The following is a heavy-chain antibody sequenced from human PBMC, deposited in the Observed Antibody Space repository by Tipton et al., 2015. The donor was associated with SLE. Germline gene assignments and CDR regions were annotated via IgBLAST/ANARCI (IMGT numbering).Heavy chain of an antibody. V-gene: IGHV3-74*01. Sequence: GSLRLSCEASGFTFSSYWMHWVRQGPGKGLVWVSGINREGSDTRYGDSAKGRFTISRDNAKNTLYLQMHSLRVDDTAVYYCGRDGPPNAIDIWGRGTTVSVSS. CDR1: GFTFSSYW. CDR3: GRDGPPNAIDI. CDR2: INREGSDT. J-gene: IGHJ3*02.